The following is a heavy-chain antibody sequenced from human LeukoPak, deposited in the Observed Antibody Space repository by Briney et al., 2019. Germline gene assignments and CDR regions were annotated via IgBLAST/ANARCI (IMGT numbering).Heavy chain of an antibody. Sequence: KSSETLSLTCAVSGGSISSGGYSWSWIRQPPGKGLEWIGYIYYSGSTYYNPSLKSRVTISVDTSKNQFSLKLSSVTAADTAVYYCARAVEGFDPWGQGTLVTVSS. CDR3: ARAVEGFDP. J-gene: IGHJ5*02. CDR2: IYYSGST. CDR1: GGSISSGGYS. V-gene: IGHV4-30-4*07.